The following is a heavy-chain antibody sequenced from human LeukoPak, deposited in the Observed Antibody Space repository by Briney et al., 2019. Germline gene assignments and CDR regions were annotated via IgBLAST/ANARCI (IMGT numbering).Heavy chain of an antibody. D-gene: IGHD3-22*01. V-gene: IGHV4-4*07. Sequence: SETLSLTCTVSGGSISSYYWSWIRQPAGKGLEWIGRIYSTGSTNYNPSLKSRVTISVDTSKNQFSLKLSSVTAADTAVYYCARGGYYYDSRGTVNWFDPWGQGTLVTVSS. CDR1: GGSISSYY. CDR3: ARGGYYYDSRGTVNWFDP. J-gene: IGHJ5*02. CDR2: IYSTGST.